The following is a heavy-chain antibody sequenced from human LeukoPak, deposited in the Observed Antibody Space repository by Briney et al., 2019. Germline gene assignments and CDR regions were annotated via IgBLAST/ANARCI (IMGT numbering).Heavy chain of an antibody. CDR2: IIPIFGTA. CDR1: GGTFSSYA. J-gene: IGHJ4*02. Sequence: EASVKVSCKASGGTFSSYAISWVRQAPGQGLEWMGGIIPIFGTANYAQKFQGRVTITADESTSTAYMELSSLRSEDTAVYYCARGGAAAGDFDYWGQGTLVTVSS. D-gene: IGHD6-13*01. CDR3: ARGGAAAGDFDY. V-gene: IGHV1-69*01.